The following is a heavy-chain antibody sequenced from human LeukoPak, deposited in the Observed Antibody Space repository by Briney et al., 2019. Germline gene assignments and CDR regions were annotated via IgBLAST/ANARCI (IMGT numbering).Heavy chain of an antibody. Sequence: PSETLSLTCTVSGGSMSSFYWSWIRQPPGKGLEWIGYIYYSGSTNYNPSLKSRVTISVDTSKNQFSLKLISVTAADTAVYYCARGPPYIVVVTAIGFFDYWGQGTLVTVSS. CDR1: GGSMSSFY. J-gene: IGHJ4*02. CDR3: ARGPPYIVVVTAIGFFDY. D-gene: IGHD2-21*02. CDR2: IYYSGST. V-gene: IGHV4-59*12.